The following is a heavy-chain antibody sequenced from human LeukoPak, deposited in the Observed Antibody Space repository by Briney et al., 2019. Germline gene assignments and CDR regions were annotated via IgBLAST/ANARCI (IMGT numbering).Heavy chain of an antibody. Sequence: SSETLSLTCTVSGGSINSGDYYWSWIRQPAGKGLEWIGRIFGSGKTNYSPSLKTRVTISIDTSKNQFSLRLTSVTAADTAVYYCARGYDSRGYKRLGFDYWGQGTLATVSS. J-gene: IGHJ4*02. CDR1: GGSINSGDYY. CDR3: ARGYDSRGYKRLGFDY. V-gene: IGHV4-61*02. D-gene: IGHD3-22*01. CDR2: IFGSGKT.